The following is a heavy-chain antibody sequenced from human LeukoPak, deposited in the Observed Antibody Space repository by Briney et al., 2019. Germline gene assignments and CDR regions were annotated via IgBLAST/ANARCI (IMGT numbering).Heavy chain of an antibody. Sequence: GGSLRLSCAASGFTFSTFGMRWVRQAPGKGLEWVSTIPASGGNTYYADSVRGRFTISRDNSENTLYLQINSLTAEDTAIYYCVRYLSGWYYFDWWGQGTLVTVSS. CDR1: GFTFSTFG. V-gene: IGHV3-23*01. J-gene: IGHJ4*02. CDR2: IPASGGNT. D-gene: IGHD6-19*01. CDR3: VRYLSGWYYFDW.